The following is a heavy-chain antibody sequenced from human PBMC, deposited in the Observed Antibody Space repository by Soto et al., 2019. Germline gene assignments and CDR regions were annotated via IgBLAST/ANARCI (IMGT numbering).Heavy chain of an antibody. Sequence: EVQLVESGGGLVQPGGSLRLSCAASGFTFSSYWMHWVRQAPGKGLVWVSRINSDGSSTSYADSVQGRFTISRDNAKNTLYLQMNSLRAEDTSVYYCARGASLNWYFDLWGRGTLVTVSS. CDR3: ARGASLNWYFDL. CDR2: INSDGSST. V-gene: IGHV3-74*01. CDR1: GFTFSSYW. J-gene: IGHJ2*01.